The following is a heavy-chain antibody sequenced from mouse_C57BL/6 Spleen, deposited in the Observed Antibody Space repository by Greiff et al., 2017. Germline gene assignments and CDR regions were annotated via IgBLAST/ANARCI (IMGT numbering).Heavy chain of an antibody. CDR2: IDPSDSYT. J-gene: IGHJ4*01. CDR1: GYTFTSSW. D-gene: IGHD1-1*01. Sequence: QVQLQQPGAELVMPGASVKLSCKASGYTFTSSWMHWVKQRPGQGLEWIGEIDPSDSYTNYNQKFKGKATLTVDKSSSTAYMQLSSLTSEDSAVYYWARRNTTVVAGAKDYGGNGTSVTVDS. V-gene: IGHV1-69*01. CDR3: ARRNTTVVAGAKDY.